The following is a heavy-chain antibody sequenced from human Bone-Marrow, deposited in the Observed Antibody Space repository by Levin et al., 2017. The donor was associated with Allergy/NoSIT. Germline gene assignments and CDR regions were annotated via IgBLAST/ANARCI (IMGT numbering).Heavy chain of an antibody. CDR3: ARDSFSTSSGLDYYYGMDV. CDR1: GFTLSQSW. CDR2: IKPDGSDK. V-gene: IGHV3-7*01. D-gene: IGHD2-2*01. J-gene: IGHJ6*02. Sequence: LSLTCVASGFTLSQSWMTWVRQAPGKGLEWVAKIKPDGSDKFYADSLKGRLTISRDNTRKSLSLQINNLRAEDTAVYYCARDSFSTSSGLDYYYGMDVWGQGTTVTVSS.